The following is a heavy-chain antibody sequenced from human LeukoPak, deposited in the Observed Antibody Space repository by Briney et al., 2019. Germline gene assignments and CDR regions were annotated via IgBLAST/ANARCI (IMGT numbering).Heavy chain of an antibody. CDR2: ISSSGSTI. D-gene: IGHD6-13*01. CDR3: AREGSYSSSWYVGYGRLGIDY. V-gene: IGHV3-48*03. Sequence: GGSLRLSCAASGFTFSSYEMNWVRQAPGKGLEWVSYISSSGSTIYYAGSVKGRFTISRDNAKNSLYLQMNSLRAEDTAVYYCAREGSYSSSWYVGYGRLGIDYWGQGTLVTVSS. J-gene: IGHJ4*02. CDR1: GFTFSSYE.